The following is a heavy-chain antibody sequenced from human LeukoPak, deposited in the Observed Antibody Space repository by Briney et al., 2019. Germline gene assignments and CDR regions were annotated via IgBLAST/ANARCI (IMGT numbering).Heavy chain of an antibody. CDR2: IWYDGSNK. J-gene: IGHJ1*01. V-gene: IGHV3-33*01. D-gene: IGHD6-13*01. CDR3: AAASGYSYFEH. Sequence: GGSLRLSCAASGFTFSSYGMHWVRRAPGKGLEWVSIIWYDGSNKYYADSVKGRFTISRDDSKNTVYLQMNSLRVGDTAVYYCAAASGYSYFEHWGQGTLVIVSS. CDR1: GFTFSSYG.